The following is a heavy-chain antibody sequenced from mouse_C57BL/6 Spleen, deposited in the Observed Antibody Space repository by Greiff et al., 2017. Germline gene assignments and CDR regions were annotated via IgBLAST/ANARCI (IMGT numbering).Heavy chain of an antibody. CDR1: GYAFSSYW. V-gene: IGHV1-80*01. CDR2: IYPGDGDT. CDR3: ARTSSHYYAMGY. J-gene: IGHJ4*01. Sequence: QVQLQQSGAELVKPGASVKISCKASGYAFSSYWMNWVKQRPGKGLEWIGQIYPGDGDTNYNGKFKGKATLTADKSSSTAYMQLSSLTSEDSAVYFCARTSSHYYAMGYWGQRTSVTASS. D-gene: IGHD1-3*01.